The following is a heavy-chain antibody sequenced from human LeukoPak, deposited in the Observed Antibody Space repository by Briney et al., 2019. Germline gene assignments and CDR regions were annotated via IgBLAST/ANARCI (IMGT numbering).Heavy chain of an antibody. J-gene: IGHJ3*02. CDR3: ATDRGGRDLFDAFDI. D-gene: IGHD3-16*01. CDR2: FDPEDGET. CDR1: GYTLTELS. Sequence: ASVKVSCKVSGYTLTELSMHWVRQAPGKGLEWMGGFDPEDGETIYAQKFQGRVTMTEDTSTDTAYMELSSLRSEDTAVYYCATDRGGRDLFDAFDIWGQGTMVTVSS. V-gene: IGHV1-24*01.